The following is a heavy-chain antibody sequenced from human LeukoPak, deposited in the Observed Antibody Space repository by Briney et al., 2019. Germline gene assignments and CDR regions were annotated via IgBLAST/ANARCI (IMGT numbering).Heavy chain of an antibody. J-gene: IGHJ4*02. CDR3: ARDWGRERYSYGYFMDY. D-gene: IGHD5-18*01. V-gene: IGHV1-18*01. CDR1: GYSFTTYG. CDR2: ISAYNGNT. Sequence: GASVKVSCKASGYSFTTYGISWVRQAPGQGLEWMGWISAYNGNTNYAQKLQGRVTITADKSTSTAYMELSSLRSEDTAVYYCARDWGRERYSYGYFMDYWGQGTLVTVSS.